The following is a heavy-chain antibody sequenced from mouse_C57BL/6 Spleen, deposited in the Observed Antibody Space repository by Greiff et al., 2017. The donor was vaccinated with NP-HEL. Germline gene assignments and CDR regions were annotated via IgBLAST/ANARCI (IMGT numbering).Heavy chain of an antibody. CDR3: ARDYGRDAMDY. Sequence: VQLQQPGAELVRPGSSVKLSCKASGYTFTSYWMHWVKQRPIQGLEWIGNIDPSDSETHYNQKFKDKATLTVDKSSSTAYMQLSSLTSEDSAVYYCARDYGRDAMDYWGQGTSVTVSS. V-gene: IGHV1-52*01. J-gene: IGHJ4*01. CDR2: IDPSDSET. CDR1: GYTFTSYW. D-gene: IGHD1-1*01.